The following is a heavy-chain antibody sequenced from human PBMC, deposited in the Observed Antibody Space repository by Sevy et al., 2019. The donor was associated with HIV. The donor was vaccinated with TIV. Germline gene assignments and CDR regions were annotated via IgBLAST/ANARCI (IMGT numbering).Heavy chain of an antibody. J-gene: IGHJ4*02. D-gene: IGHD6-13*01. CDR1: GFTFSNAW. V-gene: IGHV3-15*01. CDR2: IKGKIYDGTI. Sequence: GGCLRLSCAASGFTFSNAWMSWVRQAPGKGLEWVGRIKGKIYDGTIDYAAAGKGRFTISRNDSKNTLYLQMNSLKTEDTAVYYSTTDSWSQQDYYDYWGQGTLVTVSS. CDR3: TTDSWSQQDYYDY.